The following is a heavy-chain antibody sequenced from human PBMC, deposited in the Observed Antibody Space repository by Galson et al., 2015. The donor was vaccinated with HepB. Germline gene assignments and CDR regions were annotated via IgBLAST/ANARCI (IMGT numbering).Heavy chain of an antibody. CDR3: AKSRTYWYFDL. CDR1: GFTFDDYA. V-gene: IGHV3-9*01. Sequence: SLRLSCAASGFTFDDYAMHWVRQAPGKGLEWVSGISWNSGSIGYADSVKGRFTISRDNAKNSLYLQMNSLRAEDTALYYCAKSRTYWYFDLWGRGTLVTVSS. J-gene: IGHJ2*01. CDR2: ISWNSGSI.